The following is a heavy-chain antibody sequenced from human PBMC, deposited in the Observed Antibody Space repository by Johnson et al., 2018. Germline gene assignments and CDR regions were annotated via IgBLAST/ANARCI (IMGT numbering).Heavy chain of an antibody. CDR2: ISYDGSNK. V-gene: IGHV3-30*18. Sequence: QVQLVQSGGGVVQPGRSLRLSCAASGFTFSSYGMHWVRQAPGKGLEWVALISYDGSNKYYADSVKGRFTISRDNSKNTLYLQMNSLRAEDTAVYYCAKDPHLLSRSSCYSKGDYYYGMDVWGQGATVTVSS. D-gene: IGHD2-2*01. CDR3: AKDPHLLSRSSCYSKGDYYYGMDV. CDR1: GFTFSSYG. J-gene: IGHJ6*02.